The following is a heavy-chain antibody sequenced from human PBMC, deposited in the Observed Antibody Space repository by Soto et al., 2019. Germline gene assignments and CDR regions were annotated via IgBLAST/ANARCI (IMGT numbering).Heavy chain of an antibody. D-gene: IGHD6-19*01. CDR3: ARVVIAVNWFDP. V-gene: IGHV1-69*13. Sequence: SVKVSCKASGYTFTSYGISWVRQAPGQGLEWMGGIIAIFGKTNYAQKFQGRVTITADESTSTAYMELSSLRSEDTAVYYCARVVIAVNWFDPWGQGTLVTVSS. CDR1: GYTFTSYG. CDR2: IIAIFGKT. J-gene: IGHJ5*02.